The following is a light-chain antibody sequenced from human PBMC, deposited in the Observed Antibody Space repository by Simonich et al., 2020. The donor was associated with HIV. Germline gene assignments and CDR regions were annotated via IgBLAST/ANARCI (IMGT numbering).Light chain of an antibody. CDR2: GAS. J-gene: IGKJ2*01. Sequence: EIVMTQSPSTLSVSPGERVTLSCRASQSVSSNLAWYQQKPGQAPRLLIYGASTRATGIPARFSGSGSGTEFTLTINSMQSEDFAVYYCQQYNNWPLSFGQGAKLEIK. CDR3: QQYNNWPLS. V-gene: IGKV3-15*01. CDR1: QSVSSN.